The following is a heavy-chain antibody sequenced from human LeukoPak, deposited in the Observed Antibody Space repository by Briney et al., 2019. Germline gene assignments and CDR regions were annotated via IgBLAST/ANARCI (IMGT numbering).Heavy chain of an antibody. CDR1: GFTFSSYW. CDR3: AKDGPYTTSWYQNWFDP. D-gene: IGHD6-13*01. CDR2: IKQDGGVK. Sequence: GGSLRLSCAASGFTFSSYWMTWVRQAPGKGLEWVANIKQDGGVKYYVDSVKGRFTISRDNAKNSLYLQMNSLRAEDTAVYYCAKDGPYTTSWYQNWFDPWGQGTLVTVSS. V-gene: IGHV3-7*01. J-gene: IGHJ5*02.